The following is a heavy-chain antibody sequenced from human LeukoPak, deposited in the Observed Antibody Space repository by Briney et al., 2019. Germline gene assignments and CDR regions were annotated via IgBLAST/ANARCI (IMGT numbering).Heavy chain of an antibody. CDR1: GFTFDDYG. D-gene: IGHD1-1*01. J-gene: IGHJ4*02. CDR2: INWNGGST. V-gene: IGHV3-20*04. CDR3: ARADWNLYFDY. Sequence: GGSLRLSCAASGFTFDDYGMSWVRQAPGKGLEWVSGINWNGGSTGYADSVKGRFTISRDNAKNSLYLQTNSLRAEDTALYYCARADWNLYFDYWGQGTLVTVSS.